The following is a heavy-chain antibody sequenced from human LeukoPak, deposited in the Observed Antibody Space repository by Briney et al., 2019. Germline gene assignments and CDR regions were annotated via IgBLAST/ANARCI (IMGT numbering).Heavy chain of an antibody. V-gene: IGHV3-21*04. D-gene: IGHD5-24*01. Sequence: AGGSLRLSCAASGFTFSNYAMNWVRQAPGKGLEWVSSISSSGSYMYYADSVKGRFTISRDNAKNSLFVQMNSLRADDTAVYYCARAIEDGYNYDARYYFDYWGQGTLVTVSS. CDR3: ARAIEDGYNYDARYYFDY. CDR2: ISSSGSYM. J-gene: IGHJ4*02. CDR1: GFTFSNYA.